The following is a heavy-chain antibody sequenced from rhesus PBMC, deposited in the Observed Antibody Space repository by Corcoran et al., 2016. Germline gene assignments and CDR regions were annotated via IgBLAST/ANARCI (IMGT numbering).Heavy chain of an antibody. V-gene: IGHV1-111*02. CDR3: ATDQEHCTGSGCYTNYYGLDS. D-gene: IGHD2-21*01. CDR2: IDPEYSDP. J-gene: IGHJ6*01. CDR1: GYTFTDSY. Sequence: EVQLVQSGAEVKKPGASVKISCKASGYTFTDSYLHWVRPAPGKGLEWMGRIDPEYSDPEHAQRLQHRSTITADPSTDTAYMELSSLGSEDTAVYYCATDQEHCTGSGCYTNYYGLDSWGQGVVVTVSS.